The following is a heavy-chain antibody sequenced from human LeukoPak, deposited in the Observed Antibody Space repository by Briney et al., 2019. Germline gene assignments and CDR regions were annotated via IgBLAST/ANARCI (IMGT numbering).Heavy chain of an antibody. CDR2: TYYRSKWYN. Sequence: SQTLSLTCAISGDSFSSNSAAWNWIRQSPSRGLEWLGRTYYRSKWYNDYAVSVKSRITINPDTSKNQFSLQLNSVTPEDMAVYYCARETLYCSGGSCYYYYFDYWGQGTLVTVSS. J-gene: IGHJ4*02. CDR1: GDSFSSNSAA. V-gene: IGHV6-1*01. CDR3: ARETLYCSGGSCYYYYFDY. D-gene: IGHD2-15*01.